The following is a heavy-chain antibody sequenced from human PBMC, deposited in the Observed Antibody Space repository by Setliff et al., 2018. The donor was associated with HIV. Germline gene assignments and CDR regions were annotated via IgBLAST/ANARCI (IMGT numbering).Heavy chain of an antibody. D-gene: IGHD1-20*01. CDR1: GYSFVSYW. V-gene: IGHV5-51*01. CDR2: VYPPDSET. Sequence: PGESLKISCQGFGYSFVSYWIGCVRHRPGKGLEWMAIVYPPDSETVYSPSFQGQVTISVDNSISTTFLQWSSLRASDTAIYFCVRHITNPRWAYFDYWGQGTPVTVSS. J-gene: IGHJ4*02. CDR3: VRHITNPRWAYFDY.